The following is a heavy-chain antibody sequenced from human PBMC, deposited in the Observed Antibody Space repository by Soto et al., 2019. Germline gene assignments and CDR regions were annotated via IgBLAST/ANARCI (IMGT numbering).Heavy chain of an antibody. D-gene: IGHD3-9*01. Sequence: SVKVSCKASGFTFTSSAVQWVRQARGQRLEWIGWIVVGSGNTNYAQKFQERVTITRDMSTSTAYMELSSLRSEDTAVYYCAAWPDILTGPTYYFDYWGQGTLVTVSS. V-gene: IGHV1-58*01. CDR3: AAWPDILTGPTYYFDY. CDR1: GFTFTSSA. J-gene: IGHJ4*02. CDR2: IVVGSGNT.